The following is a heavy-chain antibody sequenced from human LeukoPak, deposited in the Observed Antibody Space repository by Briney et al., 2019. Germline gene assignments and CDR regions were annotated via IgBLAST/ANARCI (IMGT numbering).Heavy chain of an antibody. CDR3: TRDHLGYCTNGVCYYYYYMDV. V-gene: IGHV3-49*04. Sequence: GGSLRLSCAASGFTFSSYAMSWVRQAPGKGLEWVGFIRSKAYGGTTEYAASVKGRFTISRDDSKSIAYLQMNSLKTEDTAVYYCTRDHLGYCTNGVCYYYYYMDVWGKGTTVTVSS. J-gene: IGHJ6*03. CDR1: GFTFSSYA. D-gene: IGHD2-8*01. CDR2: IRSKAYGGTT.